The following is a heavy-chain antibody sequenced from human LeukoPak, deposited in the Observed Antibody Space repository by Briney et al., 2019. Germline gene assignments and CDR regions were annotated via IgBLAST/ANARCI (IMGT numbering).Heavy chain of an antibody. CDR3: TRGAGTSWFDY. CDR1: GYTFTVNY. CDR2: MNPNSGVT. V-gene: IGHV1-2*02. J-gene: IGHJ4*02. D-gene: IGHD2-2*01. Sequence: GASVKVSCKPSGYTFTVNYLHWVRQAPGQGLEWGGWMNPNSGVTGYAQNFQGRVTMTRDTSISTAYMELSSLTSDDTAVYYCTRGAGTSWFDYWGQGSLVTVSS.